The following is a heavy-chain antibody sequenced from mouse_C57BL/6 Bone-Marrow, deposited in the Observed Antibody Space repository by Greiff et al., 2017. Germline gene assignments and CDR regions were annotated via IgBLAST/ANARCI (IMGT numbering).Heavy chain of an antibody. V-gene: IGHV1-55*01. Sequence: QVQLQQPGAELVKPGASVKMSCKASGYTFTSYWITWVKQRPGQGLEWIGDIYPGSGSTNYNEKFKSKATLTVDTSSSTAYMPLSSLTSEDSAVYYCASVFYGGYYPDYWGQGTTLTVSS. CDR1: GYTFTSYW. CDR3: ASVFYGGYYPDY. CDR2: IYPGSGST. D-gene: IGHD1-1*02. J-gene: IGHJ2*01.